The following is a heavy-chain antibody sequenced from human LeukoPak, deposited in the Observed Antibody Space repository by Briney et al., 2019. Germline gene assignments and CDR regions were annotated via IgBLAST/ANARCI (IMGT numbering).Heavy chain of an antibody. CDR2: IIPIFGTA. CDR1: GGTFSSYA. D-gene: IGHD3-22*01. J-gene: IGHJ4*02. CDR3: ARDDSSGYYYSLDY. Sequence: SVKVSCKASGGTFSSYAISWVRQAPGQGLEWMGGIIPIFGTANYAQKFQGRVTITTDEYTSTAYMELSSLRSEDTAVYYCARDDSSGYYYSLDYWGQGTLVTVSS. V-gene: IGHV1-69*05.